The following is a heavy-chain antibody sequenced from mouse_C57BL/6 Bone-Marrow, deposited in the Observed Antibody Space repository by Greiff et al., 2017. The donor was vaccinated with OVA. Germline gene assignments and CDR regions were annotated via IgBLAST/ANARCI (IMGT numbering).Heavy chain of an antibody. CDR2: IYPSDSET. D-gene: IGHD1-1*01. V-gene: IGHV1-61*01. CDR3: AREDYGSSYWYFEV. Sequence: VQLQQPGAELVRPGSSVKLSCKASGYTFTSYWMDWVKQRPGQGLEWIGNIYPSDSETHYNQKFKDKATLTVDKSSSTAYMQLSSLTSEDSAVYYCAREDYGSSYWYFEVWGTGTTVTVSS. J-gene: IGHJ1*03. CDR1: GYTFTSYW.